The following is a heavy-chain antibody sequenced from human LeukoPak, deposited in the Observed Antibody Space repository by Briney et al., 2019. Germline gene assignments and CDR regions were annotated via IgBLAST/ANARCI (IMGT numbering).Heavy chain of an antibody. CDR3: AREPQQIQLSNPFDI. CDR2: IRNDGSNQ. CDR1: GFTFSSYA. Sequence: TGGSLRLSCAASGFTFSSYAMHWVRQAPGKGLEWVGVIRNDGSNQYYADSVKGQFTISRDNSKNTLYLQMNSLRVDHTALYYCAREPQQIQLSNPFDIWGQGTMVTVSS. J-gene: IGHJ3*02. V-gene: IGHV3-30*04. D-gene: IGHD5-18*01.